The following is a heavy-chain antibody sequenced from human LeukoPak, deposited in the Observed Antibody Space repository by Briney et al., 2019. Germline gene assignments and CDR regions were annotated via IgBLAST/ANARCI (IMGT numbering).Heavy chain of an antibody. V-gene: IGHV3-15*01. CDR2: IKSKTDGGTT. CDR1: GFTFSNAW. CDR3: TTDLLTLCSSGWYYFDY. D-gene: IGHD6-19*01. Sequence: PGGSLSLSSAASGFTFSNAWMSWARQAPGKGLECVGRIKSKTDGGTTDYAAPVNGRLTISRDDSKNTLYLQMNSLKTENTAVYYCTTDLLTLCSSGWYYFDYWGQGTLVTVSS. J-gene: IGHJ4*02.